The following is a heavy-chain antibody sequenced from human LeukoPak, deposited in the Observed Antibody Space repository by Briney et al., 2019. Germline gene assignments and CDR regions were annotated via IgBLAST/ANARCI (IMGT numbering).Heavy chain of an antibody. V-gene: IGHV3-30-3*01. CDR2: ISYDGSNK. CDR3: ARAHPNYGSGPYYYYGMDV. Sequence: PGGSLRLSCAASGFTFSSYAMRWVRQAPGKGLEWVAVISYDGSNKYYADSVKGRFTISRDNSKNTLYLQMNSLRAEDTAVYYCARAHPNYGSGPYYYYGMDVWGQGTTVTVSS. J-gene: IGHJ6*02. D-gene: IGHD3-10*01. CDR1: GFTFSSYA.